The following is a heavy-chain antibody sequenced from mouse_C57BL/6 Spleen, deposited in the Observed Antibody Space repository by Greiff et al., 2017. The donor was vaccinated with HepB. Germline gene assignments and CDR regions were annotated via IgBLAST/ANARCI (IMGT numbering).Heavy chain of an antibody. D-gene: IGHD3-2*02. V-gene: IGHV1-7*01. CDR2: INPSSGYT. CDR3: AKDSSGPGWFAY. Sequence: VQLQQSGAELAKPGASVKLSCKASGYTFTSYWMHWVQQRPGQGLEWIGYINPSSGYTKYNQKFKDKATLTADKSSSTAYMQLSSLTYEDSAVYYCAKDSSGPGWFAYWGQGTLVTVSA. J-gene: IGHJ3*01. CDR1: GYTFTSYW.